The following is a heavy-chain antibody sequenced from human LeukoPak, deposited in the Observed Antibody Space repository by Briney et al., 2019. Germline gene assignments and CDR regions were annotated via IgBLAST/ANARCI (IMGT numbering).Heavy chain of an antibody. CDR1: GFTFNIYN. CDR3: ARDFRGNYSIDY. Sequence: GGSLRLSCAAAGFTFNIYNMNWVRQAPGKGLGWVSHISKDSGDKHYVDSVKGRFTISRDNTKNSLYLQMSSLRDEDTAVYYCARDFRGNYSIDYWGQGTLVTVSS. D-gene: IGHD1-26*01. CDR2: ISKDSGDK. J-gene: IGHJ4*02. V-gene: IGHV3-48*02.